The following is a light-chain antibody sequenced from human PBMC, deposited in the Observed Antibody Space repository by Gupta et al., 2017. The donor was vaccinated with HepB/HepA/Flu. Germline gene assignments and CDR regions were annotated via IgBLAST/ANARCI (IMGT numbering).Light chain of an antibody. CDR2: DVS. J-gene: IGLJ2*01. CDR3: CSYTSSSTRVV. CDR1: SSDVGGYNY. V-gene: IGLV2-14*03. Sequence: QSALNQPASVSGSPGQSITISCTGTSSDVGGYNYVSWYQQHPGKAPKLMIYDVSNRPSGVSNRFSGSKSGNTASLTISGLQAKDEADYYCCSYTSSSTRVVFGGGTKLTVL.